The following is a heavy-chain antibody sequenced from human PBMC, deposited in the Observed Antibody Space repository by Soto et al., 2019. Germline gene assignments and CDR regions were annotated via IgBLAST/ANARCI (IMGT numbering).Heavy chain of an antibody. J-gene: IGHJ4*02. Sequence: QPGGSLRLSXAASGFTFSSYAMSWVRQAPGKGLEWVSAISGSGGSTYYADSVKGRFTISRDNSKNTLYLQMRSLRADDAAVYYCAKGHSGAFSTSSYHDYWGQGTLVTVSS. CDR2: ISGSGGST. V-gene: IGHV3-23*01. CDR1: GFTFSSYA. CDR3: AKGHSGAFSTSSYHDY. D-gene: IGHD2-15*01.